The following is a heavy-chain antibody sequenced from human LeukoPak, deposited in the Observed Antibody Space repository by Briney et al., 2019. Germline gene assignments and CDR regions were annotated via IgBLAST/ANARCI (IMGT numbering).Heavy chain of an antibody. Sequence: GASVKVSCKASGYTFTSYGISWVRQAPGQGLELMGWISAYNGNTNYAQKLQGRVTMTTDTSTSTAYMELRRLRSDDTAVYYCAREPYSSSWRSFDYWGQGTLVTVSS. V-gene: IGHV1-18*01. CDR3: AREPYSSSWRSFDY. CDR1: GYTFTSYG. J-gene: IGHJ4*02. D-gene: IGHD6-13*01. CDR2: ISAYNGNT.